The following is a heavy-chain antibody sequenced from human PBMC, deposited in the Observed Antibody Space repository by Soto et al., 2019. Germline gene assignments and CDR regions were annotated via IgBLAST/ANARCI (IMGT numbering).Heavy chain of an antibody. CDR3: ARGGPYGGISLKSGWFDH. D-gene: IGHD4-17*01. J-gene: IGHJ5*02. Sequence: WASVKVSCKASGYTFTSYATLWVRKAPGQRLEWMGWINAGNGNTKYSQKFQGRVTITRDTSASTAYMELSSLRCEDTTVYYCARGGPYGGISLKSGWFDHWGWGPMVTVCS. CDR1: GYTFTSYA. CDR2: INAGNGNT. V-gene: IGHV1-3*01.